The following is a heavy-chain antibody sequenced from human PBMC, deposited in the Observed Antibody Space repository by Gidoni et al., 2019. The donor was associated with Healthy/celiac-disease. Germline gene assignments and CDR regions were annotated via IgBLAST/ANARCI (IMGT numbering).Heavy chain of an antibody. J-gene: IGHJ4*02. Sequence: QVQLQQLGAGLLKPSETLSLTCAVYGGSFIGYYWSWIRQPPGKGLEWIGEINHSGSTNYNPALKSRVTISVDTSKNQFSLKMSSVTAADTAVYYCARTGGRPYGSGSRPYYFDYWGQGTLVTVSS. CDR1: GGSFIGYY. CDR3: ARTGGRPYGSGSRPYYFDY. D-gene: IGHD3-10*01. CDR2: INHSGST. V-gene: IGHV4-34*01.